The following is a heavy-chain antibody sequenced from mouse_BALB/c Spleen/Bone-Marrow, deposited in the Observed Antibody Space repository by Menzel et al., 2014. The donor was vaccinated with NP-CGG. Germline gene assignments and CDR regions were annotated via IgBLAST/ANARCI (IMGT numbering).Heavy chain of an antibody. CDR3: AKNYRYDGALDY. Sequence: EVQLQQSGPELVKPGASVKISCKASGYSFTGYYMRWVKQSHVKSLEWIGRINPYNGATSYNQNFKVKASLTVDKSSSTAYMELHSLTSEDSAVYYCAKNYRYDGALDYWGQGTSVTVSS. J-gene: IGHJ4*01. D-gene: IGHD2-14*01. V-gene: IGHV1-31*01. CDR2: INPYNGAT. CDR1: GYSFTGYY.